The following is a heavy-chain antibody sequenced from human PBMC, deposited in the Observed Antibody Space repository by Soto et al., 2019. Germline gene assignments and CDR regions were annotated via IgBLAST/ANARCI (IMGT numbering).Heavy chain of an antibody. CDR2: IWYDGSNK. CDR1: GFTFSSYG. CDR3: ARDSYYYYYYGMDV. V-gene: IGHV3-33*01. Sequence: SLRLSCAASGFTFSSYGMHWVRQAPGKGLEWVAVIWYDGSNKYYADSVKGRFTISRDNSKNTLYLQMNSLRAEDTAVYYCARDSYYYYYYGMDVWGQGTTVTVSS. J-gene: IGHJ6*02.